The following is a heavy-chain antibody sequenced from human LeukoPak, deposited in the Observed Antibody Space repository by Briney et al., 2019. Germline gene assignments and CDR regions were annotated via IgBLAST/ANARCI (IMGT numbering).Heavy chain of an antibody. Sequence: SETLSLTCTVSGGSISSYYRSWTRQPAGKGLEWIGRIYTSGSTNYNPSLKSRVTMSVDTSKNQFSLKLSSVTAADTAVYYCARDIRDGDYAYWFDPWGQGTLVTVSS. D-gene: IGHD4-17*01. CDR1: GGSISSYY. CDR2: IYTSGST. CDR3: ARDIRDGDYAYWFDP. J-gene: IGHJ5*02. V-gene: IGHV4-4*07.